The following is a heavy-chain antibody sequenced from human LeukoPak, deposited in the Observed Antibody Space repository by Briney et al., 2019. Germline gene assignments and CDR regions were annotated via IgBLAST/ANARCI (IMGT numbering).Heavy chain of an antibody. D-gene: IGHD6-19*01. V-gene: IGHV3-23*01. CDR1: GFTFSDYA. Sequence: GGSLRLSCAASGFTFSDYAMSWVRQAPGKGLEWFSGITDSGGDTYYGGYVKGRFTISRDNSKNTLELQMSSLRAEDTAIYYCAKGSASSRPYYFDYWGQGALVTVSS. CDR3: AKGSASSRPYYFDY. CDR2: ITDSGGDT. J-gene: IGHJ4*02.